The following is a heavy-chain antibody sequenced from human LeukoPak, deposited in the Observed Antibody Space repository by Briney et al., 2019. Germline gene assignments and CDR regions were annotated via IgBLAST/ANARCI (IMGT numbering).Heavy chain of an antibody. CDR2: INHSGST. CDR3: AAYSYGYLYYFDY. J-gene: IGHJ4*02. V-gene: IGHV4-34*01. CDR1: GGSISSYY. D-gene: IGHD5-18*01. Sequence: SETLSLTCTVSGGSISSYYWSWIRQPPGKGLEWIGEINHSGSTNYNPSLKSRVTISVDTSKNQFSLKLSSVTAADTAVYYCAAYSYGYLYYFDYWGQGTLVTVSS.